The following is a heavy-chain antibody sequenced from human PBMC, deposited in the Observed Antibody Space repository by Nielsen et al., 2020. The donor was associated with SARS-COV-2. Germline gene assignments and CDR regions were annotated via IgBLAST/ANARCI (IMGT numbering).Heavy chain of an antibody. Sequence: GESLKISCAASGFTFSSLWMSWVRQVPGKGLEWVTDIKPDGGEKFYVDSVKGRFTISRDNAKNSMSLQMNSLRVEDTAVYYCARDWSRAFDVWGQGTMVTVSS. V-gene: IGHV3-7*01. J-gene: IGHJ3*01. CDR1: GFTFSSLW. CDR2: IKPDGGEK. CDR3: ARDWSRAFDV.